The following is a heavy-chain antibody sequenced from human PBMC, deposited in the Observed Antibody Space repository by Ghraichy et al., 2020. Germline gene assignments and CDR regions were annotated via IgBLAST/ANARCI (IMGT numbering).Heavy chain of an antibody. V-gene: IGHV4-59*01. CDR2: IYYTGST. CDR3: AREMEYSSGWDY. J-gene: IGHJ4*02. Sequence: SETLSLTCTVSGGSISNYYWSWIRQPPGKGLEWIGYIYYTGSTSYNPSLKSRVTISVDTSKNQFSLKLSSVTAADTAMYYCAREMEYSSGWDYWGQGTLVTVSS. CDR1: GGSISNYY. D-gene: IGHD6-19*01.